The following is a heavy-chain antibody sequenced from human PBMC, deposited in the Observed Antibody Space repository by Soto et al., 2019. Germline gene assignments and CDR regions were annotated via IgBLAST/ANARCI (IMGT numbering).Heavy chain of an antibody. CDR2: ISAYNGNT. CDR1: GYTFTSYG. J-gene: IGHJ6*02. V-gene: IGHV1-18*01. D-gene: IGHD2-15*01. Sequence: GASVKVSCKASGYTFTSYGISWVRQAPGQGLEWMGWISAYNGNTNYAQKLQGRVTMTTDTSTSTAYMELRSLRSDDTAVYYCARDRPIGYASAVYYYYGMDVWGQGTTVTVSS. CDR3: ARDRPIGYASAVYYYYGMDV.